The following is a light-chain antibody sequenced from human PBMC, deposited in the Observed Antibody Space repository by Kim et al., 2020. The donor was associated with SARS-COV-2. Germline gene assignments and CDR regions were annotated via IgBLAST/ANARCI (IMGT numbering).Light chain of an antibody. V-gene: IGLV1-47*01. Sequence: GRGDTICSSGSSDNVGSYYVHWYQQVPGTAPKLLIYRNNKRPSGVPDRFSGSKSGTSASLAISGLQSEDEADYYCEAWDNSLSGWVFGGGTQLTVL. CDR1: SDNVGSYY. CDR3: EAWDNSLSGWV. CDR2: RNN. J-gene: IGLJ3*02.